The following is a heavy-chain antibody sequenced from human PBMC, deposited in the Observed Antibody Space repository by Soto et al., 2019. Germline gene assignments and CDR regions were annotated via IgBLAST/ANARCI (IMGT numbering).Heavy chain of an antibody. CDR3: AKGSGSLSDYFDY. CDR1: GFTFSSYG. D-gene: IGHD1-26*01. J-gene: IGHJ4*02. CDR2: ISYDGSNK. Sequence: PGGSLRLSCAASGFTFSSYGMHWVRQAPGKGLEWVAVISYDGSNKYYADSVKGRFTISRDNSKNTLYLQMNSLRAEDTAVYYCAKGSGSLSDYFDYWGQGTLVTASS. V-gene: IGHV3-30*18.